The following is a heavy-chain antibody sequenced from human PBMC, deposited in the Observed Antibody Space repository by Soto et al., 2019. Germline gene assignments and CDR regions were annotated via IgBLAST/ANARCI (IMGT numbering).Heavy chain of an antibody. CDR3: SSSIAVAGIAAFDI. Sequence: EVQLLESGGGLVQPGGSLRLSCAASGFTFSSYAMSWVRQAPGKGLEWVSAISGSGGSTYYADSVKGRVTISRDNSKNTLDLQMNTLRAEDTGVYYCSSSIAVAGIAAFDIWGPGKMVTVSS. CDR2: ISGSGGST. V-gene: IGHV3-23*01. CDR1: GFTFSSYA. D-gene: IGHD6-19*01. J-gene: IGHJ3*02.